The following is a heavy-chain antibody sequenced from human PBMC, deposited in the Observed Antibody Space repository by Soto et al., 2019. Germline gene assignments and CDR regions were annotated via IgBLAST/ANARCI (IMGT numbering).Heavy chain of an antibody. D-gene: IGHD3-22*01. J-gene: IGHJ3*02. CDR3: AKDSTIVVVKGDAFDI. Sequence: GGSLRLSCAASGFTFTSYAMSWVRQAPGKGLEWVSAVSGGGGITYYAGSVKGRFTISRDNSKNTLYLQMHSLRAEDTAVYYCAKDSTIVVVKGDAFDIWGQGTMVTVSS. V-gene: IGHV3-23*01. CDR2: VSGGGGIT. CDR1: GFTFTSYA.